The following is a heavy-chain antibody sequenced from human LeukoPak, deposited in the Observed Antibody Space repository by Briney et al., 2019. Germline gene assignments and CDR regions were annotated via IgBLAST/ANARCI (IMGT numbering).Heavy chain of an antibody. CDR3: AKDSLQWGITFGGVIWAFDI. D-gene: IGHD3-16*02. CDR2: INPSGGST. CDR1: GYTFTSYY. Sequence: ASVKVSCKASGYTFTSYYMHWVRQAPGQGLEWMGIINPSGGSTSYAQKFQGGVTMTRDTSTSTVYMELSSLRSEDTAVYYCAKDSLQWGITFGGVIWAFDIWGQGTMVTVSS. V-gene: IGHV1-46*01. J-gene: IGHJ3*02.